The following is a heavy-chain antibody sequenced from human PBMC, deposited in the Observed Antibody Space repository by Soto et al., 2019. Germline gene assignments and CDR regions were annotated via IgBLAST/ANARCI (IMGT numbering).Heavy chain of an antibody. CDR3: EPYGLKIWDGC. CDR1: GFTFSDYW. V-gene: IGHV3-7*05. Sequence: PGGSLRLSCAASGFTFSDYWMTWVRQAPGKGLEWVANINKDGTGKFYVGSVEGRFIISRDNAKNSLYLQMDSLRVGDTAVYYCEPYGLKIWDGCWGQGTLVTVSS. J-gene: IGHJ4*02. D-gene: IGHD6-19*01. CDR2: INKDGTGK.